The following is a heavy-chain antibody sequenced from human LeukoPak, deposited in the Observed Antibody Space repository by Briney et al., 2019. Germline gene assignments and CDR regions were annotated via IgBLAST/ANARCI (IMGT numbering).Heavy chain of an antibody. CDR2: INWNGGST. Sequence: AGGSLRLSCAASGFTFDDYGMSWVRQAPGKGLEWVSGINWNGGSTGYADSVKGRFTISRDNAKNSLYLQMNSLRAEDTALYYCARDREYYDSSGYFPPYFDYWGQGTLVTVSS. CDR1: GFTFDDYG. CDR3: ARDREYYDSSGYFPPYFDY. D-gene: IGHD3-22*01. V-gene: IGHV3-20*04. J-gene: IGHJ4*02.